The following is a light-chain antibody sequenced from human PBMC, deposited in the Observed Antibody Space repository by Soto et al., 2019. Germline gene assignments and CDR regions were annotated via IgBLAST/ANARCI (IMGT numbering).Light chain of an antibody. J-gene: IGKJ4*01. V-gene: IGKV3D-15*01. Sequence: EIVLTQSPGTLSLSPGERSTLSFRFSQSVSSSQLAWYQQKPGQAPRLLIYGASSRATGIPARFSGSGSGTEFTLTISSLQSEDSAVYYCQQYKNWLALTFGGGTKVDI. CDR2: GAS. CDR1: QSVSSS. CDR3: QQYKNWLALT.